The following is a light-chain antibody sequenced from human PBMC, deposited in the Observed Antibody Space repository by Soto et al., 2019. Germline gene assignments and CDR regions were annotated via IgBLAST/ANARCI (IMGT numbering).Light chain of an antibody. V-gene: IGLV2-8*01. Sequence: QSAMTQPPSASGSPGQSVTISCSGNSSDVGGYNYVSWYQQHPGKAPKLMIYEVTRRPSGVPDRFSGSRSGNTASLMVSGLQAEDEADYYCSSYAGSNTVAFGGGTKLTVL. CDR3: SSYAGSNTVA. J-gene: IGLJ2*01. CDR2: EVT. CDR1: SSDVGGYNY.